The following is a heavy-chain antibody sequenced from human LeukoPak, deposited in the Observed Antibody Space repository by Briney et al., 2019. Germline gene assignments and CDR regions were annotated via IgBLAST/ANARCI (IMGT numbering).Heavy chain of an antibody. J-gene: IGHJ3*02. CDR1: GGTFSYYA. CDR2: IIPSLGIA. CDR3: ARYYYYDSPDSFDI. Sequence: SVKVSCKASGGTFSYYAFSWVRQAPGQGLEWMGRIIPSLGIAKYAQKFQGRVTITADKSTSTAYMELSSLRSEDTAVYSCARYYYYDSPDSFDIWGQGTKVTVSS. D-gene: IGHD3-22*01. V-gene: IGHV1-69*04.